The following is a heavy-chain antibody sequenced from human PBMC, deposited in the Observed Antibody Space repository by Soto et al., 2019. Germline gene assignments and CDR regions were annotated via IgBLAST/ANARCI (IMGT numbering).Heavy chain of an antibody. D-gene: IGHD3-22*01. CDR3: VRDLYYHYCSGHSYWFGP. J-gene: IGHJ5*02. CDR1: GGSIGSYY. Sequence: SETLSLTCTVSGGSIGSYYWSWIRQPPGKGLEWIAYINYSGTTNYNPSLKSRVTISVDTSKNQVSLRLTSVTAADTAIYYCVRDLYYHYCSGHSYWFGPWGQGTLVPVSS. CDR2: INYSGTT. V-gene: IGHV4-59*01.